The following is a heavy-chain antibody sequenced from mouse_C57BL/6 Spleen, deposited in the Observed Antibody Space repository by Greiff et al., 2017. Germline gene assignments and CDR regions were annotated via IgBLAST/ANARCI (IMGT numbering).Heavy chain of an antibody. V-gene: IGHV1-54*01. D-gene: IGHD2-1*01. CDR3: ATLYGNYLDY. CDR1: GYAFTNYL. J-gene: IGHJ2*01. Sequence: VQLQQSGAELVRPGTSVKVSCKASGYAFTNYLIEWVKQRPGQGLEWIGVINPGSGGTNYNEKFKGKATLTADKSSSTAYMQLSSLTSEDSAVYFCATLYGNYLDYWGQGTTLTVSS. CDR2: INPGSGGT.